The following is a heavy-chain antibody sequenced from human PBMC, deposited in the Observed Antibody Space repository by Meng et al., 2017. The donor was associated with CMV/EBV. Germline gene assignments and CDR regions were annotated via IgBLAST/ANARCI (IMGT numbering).Heavy chain of an antibody. V-gene: IGHV1-46*01. Sequence: ASVKVSCKASGLAFIDYYMHWVRQAPGQGLEWMGIINPSGGSTRYAQKFQGRVTMTRDTSTSTAYMELSSLRSEDTAVYYCARDSGGGVLWYWGQGTLVTVSS. D-gene: IGHD3-16*01. CDR3: ARDSGGGVLWY. CDR2: INPSGGST. CDR1: GLAFIDYY. J-gene: IGHJ4*02.